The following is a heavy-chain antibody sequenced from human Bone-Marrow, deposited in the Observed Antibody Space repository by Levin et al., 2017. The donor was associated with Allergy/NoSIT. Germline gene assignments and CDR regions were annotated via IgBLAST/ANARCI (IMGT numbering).Heavy chain of an antibody. CDR2: LNWNGVST. CDR3: ARDCVGGSCYSFDY. V-gene: IGHV3-20*04. CDR1: GFTFEDYA. J-gene: IGHJ4*02. D-gene: IGHD2-15*01. Sequence: ETLSLTCAASGFTFEDYAMSWVRQAPGKGLEWVSDLNWNGVSTGQADSVKGRFTISRDNAKSSLYLQMNSLRAEDTALYYCARDCVGGSCYSFDYWGQGTLVTVSS.